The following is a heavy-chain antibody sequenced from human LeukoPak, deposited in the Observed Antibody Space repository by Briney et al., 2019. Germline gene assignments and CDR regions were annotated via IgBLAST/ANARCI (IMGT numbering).Heavy chain of an antibody. D-gene: IGHD6-19*01. CDR3: AKSPRSGWYGDFDY. J-gene: IGHJ4*02. Sequence: GGSLRLSCAASGFPFSSYAMSWVRQAPGKGLEWVSAISGSGGSTYYADSVKGRFTISRDNSKNTLYLQMNSLRAEDTAVYYCAKSPRSGWYGDFDYWGQGTLVTVSS. CDR1: GFPFSSYA. V-gene: IGHV3-23*01. CDR2: ISGSGGST.